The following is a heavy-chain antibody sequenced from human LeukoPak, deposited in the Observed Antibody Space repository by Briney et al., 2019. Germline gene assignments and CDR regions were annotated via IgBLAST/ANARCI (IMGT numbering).Heavy chain of an antibody. V-gene: IGHV1-46*01. CDR1: GYTFTSYY. J-gene: IGHJ5*02. Sequence: ASVKVSCKASGYTFTSYYMHWVRQAPGQGLEWMGIINPSGGSTSYAQKFQGRVTMTRDTSTSTVYMELSSLRSEDTAVYYCARGSGRRIHCSGGSCYPQKFDPWGQGTLVTVSS. CDR2: INPSGGST. D-gene: IGHD2-15*01. CDR3: ARGSGRRIHCSGGSCYPQKFDP.